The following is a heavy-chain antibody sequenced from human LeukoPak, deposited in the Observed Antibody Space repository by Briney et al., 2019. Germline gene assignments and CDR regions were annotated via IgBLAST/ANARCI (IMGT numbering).Heavy chain of an antibody. CDR3: AKESTVTPGNVNWFDT. CDR1: GFTFSDYA. J-gene: IGHJ5*02. V-gene: IGHV3-23*01. D-gene: IGHD4-17*01. Sequence: GGSLRLSCVVSGFTFSDYAMSWVRQAPGKGLEWVSAISGSGASTIYADSVRGRFTISRDNSKNTLSLQMNSLRAEDTAVYYCAKESTVTPGNVNWFDTWGQGTLVTVSS. CDR2: ISGSGAST.